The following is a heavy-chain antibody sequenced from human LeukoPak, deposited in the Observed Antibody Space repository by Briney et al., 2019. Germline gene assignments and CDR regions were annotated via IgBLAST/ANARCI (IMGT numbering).Heavy chain of an antibody. J-gene: IGHJ1*01. Sequence: ASVKVSCKASGYTFTDYHIYWLRQAPGQGLEWMGWNNPNSGGTNYAQKFQGRVTMTRDTSTNTAYMELSRLRSDDTAVYFCARVRAIAATGPGGRYFQDWGQGTLVTVSS. CDR3: ARVRAIAATGPGGRYFQD. CDR2: NNPNSGGT. D-gene: IGHD1-1*01. CDR1: GYTFTDYH. V-gene: IGHV1-2*02.